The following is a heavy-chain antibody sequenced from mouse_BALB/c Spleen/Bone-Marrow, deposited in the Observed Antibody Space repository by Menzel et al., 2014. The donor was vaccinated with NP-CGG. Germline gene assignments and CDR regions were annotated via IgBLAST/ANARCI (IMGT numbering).Heavy chain of an antibody. CDR3: ARWTTVRDY. Sequence: VNVVESGAELMKPGASVKISCKATGYTFSSYWTEWVKQRPGHGLEWIGEILPGSGSTNYNEKFKGKATFTADTSSNAAYMQLSSLTSEDSAVYYCARWTTVRDYWGRGTTHSLL. V-gene: IGHV1-9*01. J-gene: IGHJ2*01. CDR2: ILPGSGST. D-gene: IGHD1-1*01. CDR1: GYTFSSYW.